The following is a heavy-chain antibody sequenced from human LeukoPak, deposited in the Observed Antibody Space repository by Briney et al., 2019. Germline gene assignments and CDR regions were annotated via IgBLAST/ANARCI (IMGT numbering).Heavy chain of an antibody. CDR2: ISYDGSNK. CDR1: GFTFSSYA. D-gene: IGHD2-2*01. Sequence: GGSLRLSCAASGFTFSSYAMHWVRQAPGKGLEWVAVISYDGSNKYYADSVKGRFTISRDNSKNTLYLQMNSLRAEDTAVYYCAKDIVVVPAARAYYYGMDVWGQGTTVTVSS. V-gene: IGHV3-30-3*01. J-gene: IGHJ6*02. CDR3: AKDIVVVPAARAYYYGMDV.